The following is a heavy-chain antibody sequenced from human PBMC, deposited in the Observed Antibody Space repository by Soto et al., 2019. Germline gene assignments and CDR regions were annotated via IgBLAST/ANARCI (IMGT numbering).Heavy chain of an antibody. J-gene: IGHJ2*01. D-gene: IGHD4-4*01. CDR2: INSDGSST. V-gene: IGHV3-74*01. CDR3: ARDSTVAPFDL. Sequence: SLRLSCAASGFTFSSYWMHWVRQAPGKGLVWVSRINSDGSSTSYADSVKGRFTISRHNSKNTLYLQMNSLRAEDTAVYYCARDSTVAPFDLWGRGTLVTVSS. CDR1: GFTFSSYW.